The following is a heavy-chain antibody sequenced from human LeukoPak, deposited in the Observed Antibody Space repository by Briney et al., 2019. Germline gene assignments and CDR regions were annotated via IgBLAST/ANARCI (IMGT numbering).Heavy chain of an antibody. Sequence: ASVKVSCKASGYTFTSYGISWVRQAPGQGLEWMGWISAYNGNTNYAQKLQGRVTMTTDTSTSTASMELRSLRSDDTAVYYCARGPGGSGWYLVSHELDYWGQGTLVTVSS. V-gene: IGHV1-18*01. D-gene: IGHD6-19*01. CDR2: ISAYNGNT. J-gene: IGHJ4*02. CDR3: ARGPGGSGWYLVSHELDY. CDR1: GYTFTSYG.